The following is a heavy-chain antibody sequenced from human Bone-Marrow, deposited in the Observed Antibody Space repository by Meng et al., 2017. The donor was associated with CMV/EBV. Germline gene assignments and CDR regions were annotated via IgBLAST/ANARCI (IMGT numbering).Heavy chain of an antibody. CDR3: ASGTAMVPSYYYYYGMDV. V-gene: IGHV3-74*01. CDR1: GFTFSSYW. CDR2: INSDGSST. Sequence: GESLKISCAASGFTFSSYWMHWVRQAPGKGLVWVSRINSDGSSTSYADSVKGRFTISRDNAKNTLYLQMNSLRAEDTAVYYCASGTAMVPSYYYYYGMDVWGQGTTVTVSS. J-gene: IGHJ6*02. D-gene: IGHD5-18*01.